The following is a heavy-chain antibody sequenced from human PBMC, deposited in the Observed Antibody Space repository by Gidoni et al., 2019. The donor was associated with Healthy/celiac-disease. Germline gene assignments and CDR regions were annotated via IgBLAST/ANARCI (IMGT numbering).Heavy chain of an antibody. CDR1: GGSISSGSYY. D-gene: IGHD6-19*01. V-gene: IGHV4-61*02. J-gene: IGHJ3*02. CDR2: IYTSGIT. CDR3: AREAVAGTLGAFDI. Sequence: QVQPQESGPGLVEPSQTPSLTCPVSGGSISSGSYYRSWTRQPAGKGLEWIGRIYTSGITNYNPSLKSRVTISVDTSKNQFSLKLSSVTAADTAVYYCAREAVAGTLGAFDIWGQGTMVTVSS.